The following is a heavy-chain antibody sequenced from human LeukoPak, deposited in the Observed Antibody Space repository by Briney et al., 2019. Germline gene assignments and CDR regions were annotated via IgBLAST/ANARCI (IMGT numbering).Heavy chain of an antibody. CDR1: GGSVSSGSYY. V-gene: IGHV4-61*01. CDR3: ATDLSIYLVGATVLDY. CDR2: IYYSGST. D-gene: IGHD1-26*01. J-gene: IGHJ4*02. Sequence: SETLSLTCTVSGGSVSSGSYYWSWIRQPPGKGLEWIGYIYYSGSTNYNPSLKSRVTISVDTSKNQFSLKLSSVTAADTAVYYCATDLSIYLVGATVLDYWGQGTLVTVSS.